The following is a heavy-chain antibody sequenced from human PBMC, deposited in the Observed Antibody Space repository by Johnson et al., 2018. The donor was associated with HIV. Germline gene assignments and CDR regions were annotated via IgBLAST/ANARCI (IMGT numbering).Heavy chain of an antibody. CDR1: GFTLSSYA. J-gene: IGHJ3*02. V-gene: IGHV3-30*04. CDR3: ARDYKTEWVGSSRSDAFDI. CDR2: VSYDGSNK. Sequence: QVQLVESGGGVVQPGRSLRVSCVASGFTLSSYAMHWVRQAPGKGLEWVAVVSYDGSNKYYADSVKGRFTISRDNSKNTLYRQMNSLRAEDTALYYCARDYKTEWVGSSRSDAFDIWGQGTMVTVSS. D-gene: IGHD1-26*01.